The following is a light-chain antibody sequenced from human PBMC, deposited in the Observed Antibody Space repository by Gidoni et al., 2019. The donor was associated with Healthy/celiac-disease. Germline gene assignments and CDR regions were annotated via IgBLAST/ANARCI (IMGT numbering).Light chain of an antibody. CDR3: QQYDSHPPLCS. Sequence: DIQMTQSPSSLSASVGDRVTITCQASQDISNYLNWYQQKPGKAPKLLIYDASNLETEVPSRFSGSGSGTDFAFTISSLQPEDIASYYYQQYDSHPPLCSFGQGTKLEIK. CDR2: DAS. V-gene: IGKV1-33*01. J-gene: IGKJ2*04. CDR1: QDISNY.